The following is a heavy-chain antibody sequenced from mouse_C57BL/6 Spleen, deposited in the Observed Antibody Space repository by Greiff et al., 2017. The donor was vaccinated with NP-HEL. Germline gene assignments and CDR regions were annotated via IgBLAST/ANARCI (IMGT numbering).Heavy chain of an antibody. CDR2: IDPENGDT. Sequence: EVKVVESGAELVRPGASVKLSCTASGFNIKDDYMHWVKQRPEQGLEWIGWIDPENGDTEYASKFQGKATITADTSSNTAYLQLSSLTSEDTAVYYCTTSYGADWYFDVWGTGTTVTVSS. CDR1: GFNIKDDY. V-gene: IGHV14-4*01. J-gene: IGHJ1*03. D-gene: IGHD1-1*01. CDR3: TTSYGADWYFDV.